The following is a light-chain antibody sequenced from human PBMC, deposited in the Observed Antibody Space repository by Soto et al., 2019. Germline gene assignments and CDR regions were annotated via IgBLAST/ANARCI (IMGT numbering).Light chain of an antibody. V-gene: IGLV2-11*01. CDR1: SSDVGGYNY. Sequence: QSVLTQPRSVSGSPGQSVTISCTGTSSDVGGYNYVSRYQQHPGKAPKLMIYDVTTRPSGVPDRFSGSKSGNTASLTISGLQAEDEADYYCAAWDDSLNGLYVFGTGTKVTVL. CDR2: DVT. CDR3: AAWDDSLNGLYV. J-gene: IGLJ1*01.